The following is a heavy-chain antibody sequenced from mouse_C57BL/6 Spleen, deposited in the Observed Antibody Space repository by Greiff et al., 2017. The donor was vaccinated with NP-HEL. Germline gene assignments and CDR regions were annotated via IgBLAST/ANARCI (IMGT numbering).Heavy chain of an antibody. CDR2: ISSGSSTI. V-gene: IGHV5-17*01. J-gene: IGHJ3*01. CDR3: ARSYYYVFAY. Sequence: EVKLVESGGGLVKPGGSLKLSCAASGFTFSDYGMHWVRQAPEKGLEWVAYISSGSSTIYYADTVKGRFTISRDNAKNTLFLQMTSLRSEDTAMYYCARSYYYVFAYWGQGTLVTVSA. D-gene: IGHD1-1*01. CDR1: GFTFSDYG.